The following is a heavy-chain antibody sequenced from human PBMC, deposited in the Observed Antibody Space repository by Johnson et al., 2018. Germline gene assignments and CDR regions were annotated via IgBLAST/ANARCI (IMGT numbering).Heavy chain of an antibody. CDR2: IIPIFGTA. V-gene: IGHV1-69*01. CDR1: GGTFSSYA. J-gene: IGHJ6*02. D-gene: IGHD5-18*01. CDR3: ARSSGYSYGSYYYYAMDV. Sequence: VQLVESGAEVKKPGASXKVSCKASGGTFSSYAISWVRQAPGQGLEWMGGIIPIFGTANYAQKFQGRVTITADESTSTAYMELSSLRSEDTAVYYCARSSGYSYGSYYYYAMDVWGQGTTVTVSS.